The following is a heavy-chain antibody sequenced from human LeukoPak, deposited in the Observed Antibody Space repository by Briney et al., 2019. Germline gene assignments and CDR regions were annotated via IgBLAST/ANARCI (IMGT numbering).Heavy chain of an antibody. CDR2: INHSGST. Sequence: SETLSLTCTVSSGSISRSYYYWGWIRQPPGKGLEWIGEINHSGSTNYNPSPKSRVTISVDTSKNQFSLKLSSVTAADTAVYYCARGPPRNTMIQVVLRNGPVRAFDIWGQGTMVTVSS. V-gene: IGHV4-39*07. J-gene: IGHJ3*02. D-gene: IGHD3-22*01. CDR3: ARGPPRNTMIQVVLRNGPVRAFDI. CDR1: SGSISRSYYY.